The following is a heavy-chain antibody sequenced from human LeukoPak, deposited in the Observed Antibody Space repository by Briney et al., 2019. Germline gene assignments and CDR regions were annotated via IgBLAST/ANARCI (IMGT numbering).Heavy chain of an antibody. Sequence: PSETLSLTCAVSGGSISSGGYSWSWIRQPPGKGLEWIGYIYYSGSTYYNPSLKSRVTISVDTSKNQFSLKLSSVTAADTAVYYCARVPTPVVPAAPYWGQGTLVTVSS. D-gene: IGHD2-2*01. J-gene: IGHJ4*02. CDR2: IYYSGST. CDR1: GGSISSGGYS. V-gene: IGHV4-30-4*08. CDR3: ARVPTPVVPAAPY.